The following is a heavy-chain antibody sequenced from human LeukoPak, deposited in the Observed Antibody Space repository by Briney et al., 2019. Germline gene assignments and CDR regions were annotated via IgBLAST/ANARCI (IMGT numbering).Heavy chain of an antibody. CDR2: M. J-gene: IGHJ6*03. D-gene: IGHD3-22*01. V-gene: IGHV3-11*04. Sequence: MYYAGSVKGRFTISRDNAKNSLYLQMNSLRAEDTAVYYCARDYYDNSAYYYMDVWGKGTTATVSS. CDR3: ARDYYDNSAYYYMDV.